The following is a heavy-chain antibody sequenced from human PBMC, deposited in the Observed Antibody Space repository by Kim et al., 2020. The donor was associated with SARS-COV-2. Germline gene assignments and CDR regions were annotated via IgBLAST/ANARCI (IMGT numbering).Heavy chain of an antibody. V-gene: IGHV3-30*04. CDR2: ISYDGSNK. J-gene: IGHJ6*02. D-gene: IGHD6-19*01. Sequence: GGSLRLSCAASGFTFSSYAMHWVRQAPGKGLEWVAVISYDGSNKYYADSVKGRFTISRDNSKNTLYLQMNSLRAEDTAVYYCAREWLVGVSYYYGMDVWGQGTTVTVSS. CDR1: GFTFSSYA. CDR3: AREWLVGVSYYYGMDV.